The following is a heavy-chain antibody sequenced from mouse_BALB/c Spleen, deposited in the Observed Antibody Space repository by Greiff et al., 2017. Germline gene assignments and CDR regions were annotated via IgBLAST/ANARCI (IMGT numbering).Heavy chain of an antibody. J-gene: IGHJ4*01. Sequence: EVQLHQSGAELVKPGASVKLSCTASGFTFKDSYMHWVKQRPEQGLEWIGRIDPANGNTKYDPKFQGKATITADTASNTAYLQLSSLTSEDTAVYYCASHYTTVAPYWGQGTSVTVSS. CDR1: GFTFKDSY. V-gene: IGHV14-3*02. CDR3: ASHYTTVAPY. D-gene: IGHD1-1*01. CDR2: IDPANGNT.